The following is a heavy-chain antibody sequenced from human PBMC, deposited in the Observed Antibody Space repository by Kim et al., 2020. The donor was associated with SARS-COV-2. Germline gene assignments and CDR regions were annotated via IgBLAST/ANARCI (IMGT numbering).Heavy chain of an antibody. Sequence: SETLSLTCAVYGGSFSGYYWSWIRQPPGKGLEWIGEINHSGSTNYNPSLKSRVTISVDTSKNQFSLKLSSVTAADTAVYYCARGRSGFRRYCSSTSCLLFDIWGQGTMVTVSS. CDR3: ARGRSGFRRYCSSTSCLLFDI. D-gene: IGHD2-2*01. CDR2: INHSGST. CDR1: GGSFSGYY. J-gene: IGHJ3*02. V-gene: IGHV4-34*01.